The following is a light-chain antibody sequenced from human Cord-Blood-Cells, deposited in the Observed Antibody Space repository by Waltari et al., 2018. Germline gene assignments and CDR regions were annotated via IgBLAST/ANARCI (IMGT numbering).Light chain of an antibody. V-gene: IGLV2-14*01. Sequence: QSALTQPASVSGSPGQSITISCTGTSSDVGGYNYVSWYQQHPGKAPKHMIYDVSKRPSGCSSRFSGSKAGNTASLTISGLQAEDEADYYCSSYTSSSTWVFGGGTKLTVL. J-gene: IGLJ3*02. CDR1: SSDVGGYNY. CDR3: SSYTSSSTWV. CDR2: DVS.